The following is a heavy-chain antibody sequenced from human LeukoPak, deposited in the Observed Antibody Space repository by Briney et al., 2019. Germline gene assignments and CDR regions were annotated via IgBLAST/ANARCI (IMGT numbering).Heavy chain of an antibody. CDR2: ISSSSSYI. V-gene: IGHV3-21*01. CDR1: GFTFSSYS. CDR3: AKETMVRGVIDLYYFDY. D-gene: IGHD3-10*01. J-gene: IGHJ4*02. Sequence: GGSLRLSCAASGFTFSSYSMNWVRQAPGKGPEWVSSISSSSSYIYYADSVKGRFTISRDNSKNTLYLQMNSLRAEDTAVYYCAKETMVRGVIDLYYFDYWGQGTLVTVSS.